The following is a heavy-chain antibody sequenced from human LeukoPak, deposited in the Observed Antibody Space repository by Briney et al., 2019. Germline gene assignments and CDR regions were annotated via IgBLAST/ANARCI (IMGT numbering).Heavy chain of an antibody. CDR1: GYTFTSYG. CDR3: ARSSVWGSYRYPDY. V-gene: IGHV1-18*04. CDR2: ISAYNGNT. J-gene: IGHJ4*02. D-gene: IGHD3-16*02. Sequence: ASVKVSCKSSGYTFTSYGISWVRLAPGQGLEWMGWISAYNGNTNYAQKLQGRVTMTTDTSKSTAYMELRSLRCDDTAVYYCARSSVWGSYRYPDYWGQGTLVTVSS.